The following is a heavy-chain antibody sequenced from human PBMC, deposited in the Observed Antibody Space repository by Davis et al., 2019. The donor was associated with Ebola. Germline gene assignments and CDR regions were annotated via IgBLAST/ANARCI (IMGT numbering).Heavy chain of an antibody. CDR1: GFNFGTYW. D-gene: IGHD3-10*01. V-gene: IGHV5-51*01. Sequence: GGSLRLSCKGSGFNFGTYWIGWVRQMPGKGLDWMGIIYPGDSDTRYSPSFEGQVTISAQKSIDTAFLEWGSLKASDTATYFCARGADYHGSGHYYNGMDVWGRGTTVTVSS. CDR2: IYPGDSDT. J-gene: IGHJ6*02. CDR3: ARGADYHGSGHYYNGMDV.